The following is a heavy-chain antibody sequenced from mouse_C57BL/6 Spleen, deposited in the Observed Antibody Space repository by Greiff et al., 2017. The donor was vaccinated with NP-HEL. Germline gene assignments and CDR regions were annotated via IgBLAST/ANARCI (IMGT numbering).Heavy chain of an antibody. Sequence: VQLQQSGPELVKPGASVKISCKASGYTFTDYYMNWVKQSHGKSLEWIGDINPNNGGTSYNQKFKGKATLTVDKSSSTAYMELRSLTSEDSAVYYCARLRDGYFFDYWGQGTTLTVSS. J-gene: IGHJ2*01. CDR1: GYTFTDYY. D-gene: IGHD2-3*01. V-gene: IGHV1-26*01. CDR3: ARLRDGYFFDY. CDR2: INPNNGGT.